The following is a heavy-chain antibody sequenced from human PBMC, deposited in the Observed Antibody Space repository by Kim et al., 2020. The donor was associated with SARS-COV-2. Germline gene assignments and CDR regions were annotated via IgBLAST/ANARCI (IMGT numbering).Heavy chain of an antibody. V-gene: IGHV1-18*01. D-gene: IGHD3-22*01. CDR3: ARSFHYYDSSGQNWFDP. Sequence: ASVKVSCKASGYTFTSYGISWVRQAPGQGLEWMGWISAYNGNTNYAQKLQGRVTMTTDTSTSTAYMELRSLRSDDTAVYYCARSFHYYDSSGQNWFDPWGQGTLVTVSS. J-gene: IGHJ5*02. CDR1: GYTFTSYG. CDR2: ISAYNGNT.